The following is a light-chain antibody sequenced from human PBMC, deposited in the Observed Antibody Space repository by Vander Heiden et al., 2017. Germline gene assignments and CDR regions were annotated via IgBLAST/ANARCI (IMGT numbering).Light chain of an antibody. CDR3: QQSYSTPYT. V-gene: IGKV1-39*01. Sequence: DTQMTQSPSSLSASVRDRVTITCRASQSISSYLNWYQQKPGKAPKLLIYAASSLQSGVPSRFSGSGSGTDFTLTISSLQPEDFATYYCQQSYSTPYTFGQGTKLEIK. J-gene: IGKJ2*01. CDR1: QSISSY. CDR2: AAS.